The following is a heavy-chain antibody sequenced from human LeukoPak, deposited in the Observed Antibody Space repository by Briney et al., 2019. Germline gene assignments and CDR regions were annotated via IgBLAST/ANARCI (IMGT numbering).Heavy chain of an antibody. V-gene: IGHV4-61*02. Sequence: PSETLSLTCTVSGASITSGNYYWSWVRQPAGKGLEWIGRIYTSGSTNYNPSLKSRVTISVDTSKNQFSLKLSSVTAADTAVYYCARTKMVRGVIGHDYWGQGTLVTVSS. CDR3: ARTKMVRGVIGHDY. CDR1: GASITSGNYY. J-gene: IGHJ4*02. CDR2: IYTSGST. D-gene: IGHD3-10*01.